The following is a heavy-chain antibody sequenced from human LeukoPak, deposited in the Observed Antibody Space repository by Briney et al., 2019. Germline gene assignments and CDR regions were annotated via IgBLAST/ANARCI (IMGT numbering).Heavy chain of an antibody. V-gene: IGHV3-74*01. CDR3: ARVAVVVVAASLDY. J-gene: IGHJ4*02. D-gene: IGHD2-15*01. Sequence: GGSLRLSCAASGFTFSSYWVHWVRQAPGKGLVWVSRINSDGSSTNYADSVKGRFTISRDNAKNTLYLQMNSLRAEDTAVYYCARVAVVVVAASLDYWGQGTLVTVSS. CDR2: INSDGSST. CDR1: GFTFSSYW.